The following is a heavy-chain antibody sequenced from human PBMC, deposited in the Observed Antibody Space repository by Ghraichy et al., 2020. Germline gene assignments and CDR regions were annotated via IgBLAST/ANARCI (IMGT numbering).Heavy chain of an antibody. Sequence: SGPTLVKPTQTLTLTCTFSGFSLSTSGVGVGWIRQPPGKALEWLALIYWDDDKRYSPSLKSRLTISKDTSKNQVVLTMTNMDPVDTATYYCAHRPWGLEDPYYFDYWGQGTLVTVSS. D-gene: IGHD7-27*01. CDR3: AHRPWGLEDPYYFDY. CDR2: IYWDDDK. J-gene: IGHJ4*02. V-gene: IGHV2-5*02. CDR1: GFSLSTSGVG.